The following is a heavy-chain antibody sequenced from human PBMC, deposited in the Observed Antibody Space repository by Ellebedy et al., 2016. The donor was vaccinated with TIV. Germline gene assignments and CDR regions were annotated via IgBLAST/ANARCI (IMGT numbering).Heavy chain of an antibody. CDR3: ARDRASRTYPNWFDP. J-gene: IGHJ5*02. D-gene: IGHD2-2*01. Sequence: GGSLRLSCAGSGFSFSNYAMHWVRQAPGEGLEWVSGLSGSGGTTHYADSVKGRFTISRDNSKNILYLQMTGLRAADTATYFCARDRASRTYPNWFDPWGRGTLVSVSS. CDR2: LSGSGGTT. CDR1: GFSFSNYA. V-gene: IGHV3-23*01.